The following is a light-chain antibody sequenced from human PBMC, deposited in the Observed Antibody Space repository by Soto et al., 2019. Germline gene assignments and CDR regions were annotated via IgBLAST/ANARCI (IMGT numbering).Light chain of an antibody. V-gene: IGKV1-33*01. Sequence: DIKMTQSPSFLSASVGERVTITCQASQAIDISVNWYLQKPWTAPKILISDAYVLETGVPSRFSASGSGTDFTFSISSLQPEDIGRDYCQQYEKLPPPFGPGPKVDFK. CDR1: QAIDIS. CDR3: QQYEKLPPP. CDR2: DAY. J-gene: IGKJ3*01.